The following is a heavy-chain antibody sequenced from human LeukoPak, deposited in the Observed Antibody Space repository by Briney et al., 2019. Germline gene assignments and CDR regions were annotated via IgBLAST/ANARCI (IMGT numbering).Heavy chain of an antibody. CDR2: IKPDGSAE. CDR3: AKDLIYSSGWYTRVEYDY. Sequence: GGSLRLSCATSGFTFSSNWMSWVRHVPGRGLDWVANIKPDGSAEYYAASVKGRFTTSRDNSKNTLYLQMNSLRAEDTAVYYCAKDLIYSSGWYTRVEYDYWGQGTLVTVSS. J-gene: IGHJ4*02. D-gene: IGHD6-19*01. CDR1: GFTFSSNW. V-gene: IGHV3-7*03.